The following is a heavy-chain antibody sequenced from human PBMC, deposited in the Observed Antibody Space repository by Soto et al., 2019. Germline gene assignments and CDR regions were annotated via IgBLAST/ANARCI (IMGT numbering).Heavy chain of an antibody. D-gene: IGHD1-1*01. Sequence: QVQLVESGGGLVKPGGSLRLSCAASGFTFSDFYRSWFRQAPGKGLEWISYISSGSTNIFYADSVKGRFTVSRDNAKNSVYLQMDSLRAEDTAVYYCARDRNAAGSDYWGQGTLVTVSS. J-gene: IGHJ4*02. CDR2: ISSGSTNI. CDR1: GFTFSDFY. CDR3: ARDRNAAGSDY. V-gene: IGHV3-11*01.